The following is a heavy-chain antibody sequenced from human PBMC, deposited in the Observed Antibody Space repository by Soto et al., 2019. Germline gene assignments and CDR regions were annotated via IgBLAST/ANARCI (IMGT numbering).Heavy chain of an antibody. CDR2: ISGGGSNT. CDR1: GFPFSSYV. CDR3: AKDSNKYSSSLRGRYFDY. V-gene: IGHV3-23*01. J-gene: IGHJ4*02. Sequence: GGSLRLSCAASGFPFSSYVMSWVRQAPGKGLEGVSGISGGGSNTFYADSVKGRFTISRDNSKNTLLLQMNSLGAEDTAVYYCAKDSNKYSSSLRGRYFDYWGQGIGVTVSS. D-gene: IGHD4-4*01.